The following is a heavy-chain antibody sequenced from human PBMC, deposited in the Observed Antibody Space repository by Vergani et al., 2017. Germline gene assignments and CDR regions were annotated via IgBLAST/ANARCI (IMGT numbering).Heavy chain of an antibody. Sequence: QVQLQESGPGLVKPSETLSLTCTVSGGSISSYYWSWIRQPPGKGLEWIGYIYYSGSTNYNPSLKSRGTISVDTSKNQFSLKLSSVAAADTAVYYCARGWVAAAYWGQGTLGTVSS. CDR1: GGSISSYY. V-gene: IGHV4-59*01. J-gene: IGHJ4*02. CDR2: IYYSGST. D-gene: IGHD6-13*01. CDR3: ARGWVAAAY.